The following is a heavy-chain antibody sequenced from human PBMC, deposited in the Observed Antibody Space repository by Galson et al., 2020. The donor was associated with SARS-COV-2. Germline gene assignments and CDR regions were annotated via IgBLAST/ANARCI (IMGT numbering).Heavy chain of an antibody. CDR1: GFSFSDFA. V-gene: IGHV3-73*01. CDR2: IRSKANSYAT. CDR3: TSLQI. Sequence: GGSLRLSCVASGFSFSDFAMHWVRQASGKGLEWVGRIRSKANSYATAYAASVKGRFTVSRDDSKNTAYLQMNSLKTEDTAVYYCTSLQIWGQGTMVTVSS. J-gene: IGHJ3*02.